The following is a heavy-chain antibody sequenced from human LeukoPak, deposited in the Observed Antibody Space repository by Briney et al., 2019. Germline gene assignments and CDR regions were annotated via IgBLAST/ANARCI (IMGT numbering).Heavy chain of an antibody. V-gene: IGHV1-69*01. D-gene: IGHD2-15*01. Sequence: GSPVKVSCKASRDTFSSYALSWVRQAPGQGLERMGGITPIFGTAQSTHKCQRRDTITADGSTSTAYMELSSLRSEDTAVYYCARARGCSGGSCCADLAYYYYGMDVWGKGTTVTVSS. J-gene: IGHJ6*04. CDR1: RDTFSSYA. CDR3: ARARGCSGGSCCADLAYYYYGMDV. CDR2: ITPIFGTA.